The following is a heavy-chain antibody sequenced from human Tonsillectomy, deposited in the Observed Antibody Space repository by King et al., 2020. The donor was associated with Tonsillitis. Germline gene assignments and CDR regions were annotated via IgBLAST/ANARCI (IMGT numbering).Heavy chain of an antibody. J-gene: IGHJ4*02. CDR1: GFTFSSYG. Sequence: QLVQSGGGVVQPGGSLRLSCAASGFTFSSYGMHWVRQAPGKGLEWVAVISYDGSNKYYADSVKGRFTISRDNSKNTLYLQMNSLRAEDTAVYYCAKGDSSSWLNYWGQGTLVTVSS. CDR3: AKGDSSSWLNY. V-gene: IGHV3-30*18. CDR2: ISYDGSNK. D-gene: IGHD6-13*01.